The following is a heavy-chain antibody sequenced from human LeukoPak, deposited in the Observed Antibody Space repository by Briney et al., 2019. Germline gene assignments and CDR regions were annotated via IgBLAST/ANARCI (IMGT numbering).Heavy chain of an antibody. J-gene: IGHJ3*02. V-gene: IGHV1-18*01. CDR2: ISAYNGNT. CDR1: GHTFTSYA. Sequence: ASVKVSCKASGHTFTSYAISWVRQAPGQGLEWMGGISAYNGNTNYAQKLQGRVTMTTDTSTSTAYMELRSLRSDDTAVYYCARVDMIVVVGHAFDIWGQGTMVTVSS. D-gene: IGHD3-22*01. CDR3: ARVDMIVVVGHAFDI.